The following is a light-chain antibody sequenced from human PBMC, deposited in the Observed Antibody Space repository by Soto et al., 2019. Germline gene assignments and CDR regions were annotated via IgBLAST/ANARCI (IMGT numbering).Light chain of an antibody. Sequence: DIQMTQSPSTLSASVGDRVTITCRASQSISTSLAWYQQKPGKAPKVLIYKASSLESGVPSRFSGSGSGTEFPITISSLQPDDFATYYCQHCDSYWTFGQGTKVETK. CDR2: KAS. CDR1: QSISTS. CDR3: QHCDSYWT. J-gene: IGKJ1*01. V-gene: IGKV1-5*03.